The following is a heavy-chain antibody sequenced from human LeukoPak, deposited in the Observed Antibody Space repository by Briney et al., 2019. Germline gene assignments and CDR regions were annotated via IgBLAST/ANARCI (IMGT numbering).Heavy chain of an antibody. J-gene: IGHJ4*02. Sequence: PGGSLRLSCAASGFPFSGSWMDWVRQAPGKRMEWVANIKQDGSEEHYADSVKGRFTISRDNARNSLFLQMSGLRAEDTAVYYCSRGLDYWGQGALVTVSS. CDR2: IKQDGSEE. CDR3: SRGLDY. V-gene: IGHV3-7*01. CDR1: GFPFSGSW.